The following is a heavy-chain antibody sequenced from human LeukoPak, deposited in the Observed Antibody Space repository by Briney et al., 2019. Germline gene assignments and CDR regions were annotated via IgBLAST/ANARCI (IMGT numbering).Heavy chain of an antibody. Sequence: SETLSLTCTVSGGSASSGSYYWTWIRQPPGKGLEWIGYIYYSGTTNYNPSLKSRVTISVDTSKNQFSLKLGSVTAADTAVYYCANSYDSSGYYYGATFDYWGQGTLVTVSS. CDR2: IYYSGTT. J-gene: IGHJ4*02. CDR3: ANSYDSSGYYYGATFDY. CDR1: GGSASSGSYY. V-gene: IGHV4-61*01. D-gene: IGHD3-22*01.